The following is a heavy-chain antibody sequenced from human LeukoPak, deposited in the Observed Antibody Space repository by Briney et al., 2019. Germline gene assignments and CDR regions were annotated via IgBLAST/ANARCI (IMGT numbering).Heavy chain of an antibody. CDR3: ARDLHRYCSGGSCYGDDAFDI. CDR2: ISSSSTI. Sequence: GGSLRLSCAASGFTFSSYSMNWVRQAPGKGLEWVSYISSSSTIYYADPVKGRFTISRDNAKNSLYLQMNSLRDEDTAVYYCARDLHRYCSGGSCYGDDAFDIWGQGTMVTVSS. CDR1: GFTFSSYS. V-gene: IGHV3-48*02. D-gene: IGHD2-15*01. J-gene: IGHJ3*02.